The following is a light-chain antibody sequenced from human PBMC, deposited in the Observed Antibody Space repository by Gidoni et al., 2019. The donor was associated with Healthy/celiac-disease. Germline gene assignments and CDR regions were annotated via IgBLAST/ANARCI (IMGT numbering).Light chain of an antibody. CDR1: NIGRKR. J-gene: IGLJ1*01. CDR3: QVWDSSSDHPGV. V-gene: IGLV3-21*02. Sequence: SYVLTQPPSVSVAPGQTARINCGGTNIGRKRVHWYQQKPGQAPVLVVYDDSDRPSGIPERFSGANSGNTATLTISRVEAGDEADYYCQVWDSSSDHPGVFGTGTKVTVL. CDR2: DDS.